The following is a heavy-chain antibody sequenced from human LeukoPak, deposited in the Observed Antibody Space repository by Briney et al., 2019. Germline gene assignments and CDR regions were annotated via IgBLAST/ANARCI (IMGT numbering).Heavy chain of an antibody. CDR3: ARSPPYTAMAQFDY. CDR2: IYYSGST. V-gene: IGHV4-39*07. D-gene: IGHD5-18*01. Sequence: SETLSLTCTVSGGSISSSSYYWGWIRQPPGKGLEWIGSIYYSGSTYYNPSLKSRVTISVDTSKNQFSLKLSSVTAADTAVYYCARSPPYTAMAQFDYWGQGTLVTVSS. J-gene: IGHJ4*02. CDR1: GGSISSSSYY.